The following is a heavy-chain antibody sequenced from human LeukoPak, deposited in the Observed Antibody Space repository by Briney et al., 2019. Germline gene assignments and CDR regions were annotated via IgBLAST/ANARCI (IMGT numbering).Heavy chain of an antibody. CDR2: IYYSGST. J-gene: IGHJ5*02. Sequence: SETLSLTCTVSGGSISSYYWSWIRQPPGKGLEWIGYIYYSGSTNYNPSLKSRVTISVDTSKNQFSLKLSSVTAADTAVYYCARGVSSSWEGWFDPWGQGTLVTVSS. CDR1: GGSISSYY. CDR3: ARGVSSSWEGWFDP. D-gene: IGHD6-13*01. V-gene: IGHV4-59*01.